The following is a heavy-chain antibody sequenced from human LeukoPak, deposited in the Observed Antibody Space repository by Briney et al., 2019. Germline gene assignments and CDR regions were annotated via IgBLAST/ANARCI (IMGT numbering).Heavy chain of an antibody. V-gene: IGHV4-34*01. J-gene: IGHJ4*02. Sequence: SETLSLTYAVYVGSFSGYYWSWIRQPPGKGLEWIGQINHSGSTNYNPSLKSRVTISVDTSKNQFSLKLNSVTAADTAVYYCARGDSNFPFDYWGQGTLVTVSS. CDR3: ARGDSNFPFDY. CDR1: VGSFSGYY. D-gene: IGHD4-11*01. CDR2: INHSGST.